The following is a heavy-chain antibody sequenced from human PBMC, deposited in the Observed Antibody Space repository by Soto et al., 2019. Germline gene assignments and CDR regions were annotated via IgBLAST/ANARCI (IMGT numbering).Heavy chain of an antibody. CDR1: GFTFSSYG. V-gene: IGHV3-30*18. CDR3: AKCEYSGYDLCWFDP. D-gene: IGHD5-12*01. J-gene: IGHJ5*02. CDR2: ISYDGSNK. Sequence: QVQLVESGGGVVQPGRSLRLSCAASGFTFSSYGMHWVRQAPGKGLEWVAVISYDGSNKYYADSVKGRFTISRDNSKNTLYLQMNSLRAEDTAVSYCAKCEYSGYDLCWFDPWGQGTLVTVSS.